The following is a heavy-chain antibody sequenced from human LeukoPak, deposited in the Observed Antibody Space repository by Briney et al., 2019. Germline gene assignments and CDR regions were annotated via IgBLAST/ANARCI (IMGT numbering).Heavy chain of an antibody. Sequence: GGSLRLSCAASGFTFSSYWMSWVRQAPGKGLEWVANIKQDGSEKYYVDSVKGRFTISRDNAKNSLYLQMNSLRAEDTAVYHCARDLTTMVQGVIITAHFDYWGQGTLVTVSS. CDR2: IKQDGSEK. J-gene: IGHJ4*02. V-gene: IGHV3-7*01. CDR1: GFTFSSYW. CDR3: ARDLTTMVQGVIITAHFDY. D-gene: IGHD3-10*01.